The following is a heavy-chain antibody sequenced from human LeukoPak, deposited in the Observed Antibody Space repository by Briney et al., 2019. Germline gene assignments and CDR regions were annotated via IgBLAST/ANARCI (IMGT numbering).Heavy chain of an antibody. V-gene: IGHV4-38-2*01. Sequence: PSETLSLTCAVSGYSISSGYYWGWLRPPPGKGLEWIGNISHSGTTYYNPSLKSRVTISLDTSKNQFSLKLSSVTAADTAMYYCARRDQRNWFDPWGQGTLVTVSS. J-gene: IGHJ5*02. D-gene: IGHD2-2*01. CDR3: ARRDQRNWFDP. CDR2: ISHSGTT. CDR1: GYSISSGYY.